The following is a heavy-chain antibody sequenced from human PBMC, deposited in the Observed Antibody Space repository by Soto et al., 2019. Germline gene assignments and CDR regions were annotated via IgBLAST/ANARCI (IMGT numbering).Heavy chain of an antibody. J-gene: IGHJ4*02. CDR1: GFAFRSYA. Sequence: EVQLLESGGGLVQPGGSLRLSCAASGFAFRSYAMTWVRQTPGNGLEWVSSISGGAENTSYADSVKGRFTISRDSSRGTLYLQINSMRAEDSALDLCAKAGSYFTAYYLDSWGQGTLVTVFS. V-gene: IGHV3-23*01. CDR2: ISGGAENT. CDR3: AKAGSYFTAYYLDS. D-gene: IGHD1-26*01.